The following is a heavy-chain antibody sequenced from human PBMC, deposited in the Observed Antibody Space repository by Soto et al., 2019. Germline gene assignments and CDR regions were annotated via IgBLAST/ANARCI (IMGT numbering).Heavy chain of an antibody. CDR2: IGTAGDT. CDR3: ARGYCSGGRCTDAFDI. D-gene: IGHD2-15*01. CDR1: GFTFSSYD. Sequence: EVQLVESGGGLVQPGGSLRLSCAASGFTFSSYDMHWVRQATGKGLEWVSAIGTAGDTYYPGSVKGRFTISRENAKNSLYHQMNSLRAGDTAVYYCARGYCSGGRCTDAFDIWGQGTMVTVSS. J-gene: IGHJ3*02. V-gene: IGHV3-13*04.